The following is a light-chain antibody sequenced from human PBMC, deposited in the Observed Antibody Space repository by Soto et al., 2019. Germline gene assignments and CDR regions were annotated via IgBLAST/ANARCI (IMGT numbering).Light chain of an antibody. Sequence: AIRMTQSPSSFSASTGDRVTITCRASQAISSYLAWYQQKPGKAPKLLIYAASTLQSGVPSRFSGSGSGTDFTLTISCLQSEDFATYYCHQYYGFPYTFGQGTKLEIK. V-gene: IGKV1-8*01. CDR1: QAISSY. J-gene: IGKJ2*01. CDR2: AAS. CDR3: HQYYGFPYT.